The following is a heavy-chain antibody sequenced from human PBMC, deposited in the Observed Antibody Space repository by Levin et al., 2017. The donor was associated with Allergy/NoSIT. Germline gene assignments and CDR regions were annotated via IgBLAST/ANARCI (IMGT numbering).Heavy chain of an antibody. J-gene: IGHJ6*02. CDR2: ISYDGSNK. V-gene: IGHV3-30*04. Sequence: GESLKISCAASGFTFSSYAMHWVRQAPGKGLEWVAVISYDGSNKYYADSVKGRFTISRDNSKNTLYLQMNSLRAEDTAVYYCARGVSSSPDYYYYGMDVWRQGTTVTVSS. CDR1: GFTFSSYA. D-gene: IGHD6-6*01. CDR3: ARGVSSSPDYYYYGMDV.